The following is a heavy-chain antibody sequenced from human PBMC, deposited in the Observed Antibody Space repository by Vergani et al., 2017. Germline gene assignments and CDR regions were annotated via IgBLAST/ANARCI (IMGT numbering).Heavy chain of an antibody. CDR2: ISSSGSTI. CDR1: GFTFSSYE. V-gene: IGHV3-48*03. Sequence: EVQLVESGGGLVQPGGSLRLSCAASGFTFSSYEMTWVRQAPGKGLEWVSYISSSGSTIYYADSVKGRFTISRDNAKNSLYLQMNSLRAEDTAVYYCARGPTTGRDYYYYGMDVWGQGTTVTVSS. CDR3: ARGPTTGRDYYYYGMDV. D-gene: IGHD1-26*01. J-gene: IGHJ6*02.